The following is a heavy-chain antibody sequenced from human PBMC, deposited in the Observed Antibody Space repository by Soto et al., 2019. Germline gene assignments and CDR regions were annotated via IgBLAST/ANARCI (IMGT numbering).Heavy chain of an antibody. CDR1: GASISSYY. Sequence: PXETLSLTCSVSGASISSYYWTWIRQPPGGGLEWIGYMHHTQGTNDNPSLRGRVHMSIDTSMNQFSLRLTSVTAADTAVYYCARVPFVGYFDWLEPWGHRTLVTVSS. D-gene: IGHD3-9*01. J-gene: IGHJ5*02. CDR3: ARVPFVGYFDWLEP. CDR2: MHHTQGT. V-gene: IGHV4-59*01.